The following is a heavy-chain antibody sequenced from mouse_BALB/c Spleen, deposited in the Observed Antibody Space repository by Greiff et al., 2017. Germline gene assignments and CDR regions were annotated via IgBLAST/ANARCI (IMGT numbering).Heavy chain of an antibody. J-gene: IGHJ4*01. Sequence: VKLVESGGGLVKPGGSLKLSCAASGFTFSSYALSWVRQSPEKRLEWVASISSGGSTYYPDSVKGRFTISRDNARNILYLQMSSLRSEDTAMYYCARGQELWHYAMDYWGKGTSVTDST. CDR3: ARGQELWHYAMDY. D-gene: IGHD1-1*02. CDR2: ISSGGST. CDR1: GFTFSSYA. V-gene: IGHV5-6-5*01.